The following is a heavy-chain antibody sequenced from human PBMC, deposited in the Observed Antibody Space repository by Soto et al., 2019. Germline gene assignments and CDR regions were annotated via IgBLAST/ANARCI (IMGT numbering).Heavy chain of an antibody. CDR3: ARDDLGYCSGGSCPTI. D-gene: IGHD2-15*01. CDR1: GGSISGYY. CDR2: IYYSGST. J-gene: IGHJ3*02. V-gene: IGHV4-59*01. Sequence: QVQLQESGPGLVKPSETLSLTCTVSGGSISGYYWSWIRQPPGKGLEWIGYIYYSGSTNYNPSLKSRVTISVDTSKNHFSLKLRSVTAADTAVYYCARDDLGYCSGGSCPTIWGQGTMVTVSS.